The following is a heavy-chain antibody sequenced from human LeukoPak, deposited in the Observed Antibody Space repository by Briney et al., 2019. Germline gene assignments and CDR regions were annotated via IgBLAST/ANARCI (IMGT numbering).Heavy chain of an antibody. J-gene: IGHJ3*02. CDR3: ARASSGAFDI. CDR1: GGSISSYY. V-gene: IGHV4-4*07. CDR2: INTSGST. Sequence: PSETLSLTCTVSGGSISSYYWSWSWIRQPAGKGLEWIGRINTSGSTNYNPSLKSRVTMSVDTSKNQFSLKLSSVTAADTAVYYCARASSGAFDIWGQGTMVTVSS. D-gene: IGHD1-26*01.